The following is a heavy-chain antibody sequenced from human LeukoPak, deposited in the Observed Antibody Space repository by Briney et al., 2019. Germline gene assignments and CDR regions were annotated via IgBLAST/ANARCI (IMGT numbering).Heavy chain of an antibody. CDR1: GGTLSSHT. CDR3: ARGWLAETTVVTPYNY. J-gene: IGHJ4*02. V-gene: IGHV1-69*13. D-gene: IGHD4-23*01. Sequence: SVKVSCKASGGTLSSHTISWVRQTPGQGLEWMGGITPIFGTAKYAQKFQGRVTITAVESMSTAYMELSSLRSEDTAVYYCARGWLAETTVVTPYNYWGQGTLVTVSS. CDR2: ITPIFGTA.